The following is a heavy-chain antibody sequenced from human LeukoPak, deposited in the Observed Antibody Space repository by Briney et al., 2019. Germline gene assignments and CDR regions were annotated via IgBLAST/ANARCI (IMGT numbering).Heavy chain of an antibody. V-gene: IGHV4-4*07. Sequence: SETLSLTCTVSGGSISSYYWSWIRQPAGKGLEWIGRIYTSGSTNYNPSLKSRVTMSVDTSKNQFSLKLSSVTAADTAVYYCGREIMVRGVISAYYYYYMDVWGKGTTVTISS. CDR3: GREIMVRGVISAYYYYYMDV. J-gene: IGHJ6*03. CDR2: IYTSGST. D-gene: IGHD3-10*01. CDR1: GGSISSYY.